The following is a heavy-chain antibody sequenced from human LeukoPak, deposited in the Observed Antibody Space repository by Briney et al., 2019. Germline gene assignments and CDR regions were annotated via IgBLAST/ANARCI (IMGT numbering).Heavy chain of an antibody. CDR3: ARMKVIKGASLDY. Sequence: GGSLRLSCAASGFSFSKYAMHWVRQAPGKGLEWVAVISFDEAKKYYADSVKGRFTISRDNSNNTLFLQMNSLKTEDTAVYFCARMKVIKGASLDYWGQGSLVTVSS. J-gene: IGHJ4*02. V-gene: IGHV3-30-3*01. CDR2: ISFDEAKK. D-gene: IGHD2/OR15-2a*01. CDR1: GFSFSKYA.